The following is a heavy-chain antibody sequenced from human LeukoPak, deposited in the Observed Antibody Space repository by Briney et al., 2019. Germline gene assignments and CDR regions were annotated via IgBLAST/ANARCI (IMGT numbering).Heavy chain of an antibody. V-gene: IGHV4-39*07. CDR3: ARDRPPGWFDP. CDR2: IYYSGST. CDR1: GGSISSSSYY. J-gene: IGHJ5*02. Sequence: SETLSLTCTVSGGSISSSSYYWGWIRQPPGKGLEWIGSIYYSGSTYYNPSLKSRVTISVDTSKNQFSLKLSSVTAADTAVYYCARDRPPGWFDPWGQGTLVTVSS.